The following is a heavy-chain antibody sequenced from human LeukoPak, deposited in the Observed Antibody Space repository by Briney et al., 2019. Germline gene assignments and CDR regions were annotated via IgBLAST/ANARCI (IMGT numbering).Heavy chain of an antibody. D-gene: IGHD6-13*01. CDR3: ARDLDSSNWYRGFDY. V-gene: IGHV1-18*01. J-gene: IGHJ4*02. Sequence: ASVKVSCKASGYTFTTYVIIWVRQAPGQGLEWMGWISGYNGNTNYAQKLQARVTMTTDTSTSTAYMELRSLRSDDTAVYYCARDLDSSNWYRGFDYWGQGTLVTVSS. CDR2: ISGYNGNT. CDR1: GYTFTTYV.